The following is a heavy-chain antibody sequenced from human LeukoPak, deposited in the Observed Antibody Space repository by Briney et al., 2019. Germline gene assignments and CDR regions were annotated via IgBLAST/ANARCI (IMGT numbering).Heavy chain of an antibody. J-gene: IGHJ4*02. D-gene: IGHD2-15*01. CDR2: ITGGGGHT. CDR1: GFTFSNYA. Sequence: GGSLRLSCVASGFTFSNYAMNWVRQAPETGLEWVSGITGGGGHTYYADSVKGRFTISRDNSKSMVSLQMNGLRAEDTAVYYCVKGDLEYCTGVTCYQFDYWGQGTLVTVSS. CDR3: VKGDLEYCTGVTCYQFDY. V-gene: IGHV3-23*01.